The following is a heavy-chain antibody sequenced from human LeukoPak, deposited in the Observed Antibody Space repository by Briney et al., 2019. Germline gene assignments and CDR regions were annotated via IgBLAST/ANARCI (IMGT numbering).Heavy chain of an antibody. D-gene: IGHD1-14*01. Sequence: ASVKVSCKASGYTFTGYYMHWVRQAPGQGLEWMGWINPNSGGTNYAQKFQGRVTITADESTSTAYMELSSLRSEDTAVYYCARDLVSGTEPDAFDIWGQGTMVTVSS. CDR1: GYTFTGYY. CDR2: INPNSGGT. V-gene: IGHV1-2*02. CDR3: ARDLVSGTEPDAFDI. J-gene: IGHJ3*02.